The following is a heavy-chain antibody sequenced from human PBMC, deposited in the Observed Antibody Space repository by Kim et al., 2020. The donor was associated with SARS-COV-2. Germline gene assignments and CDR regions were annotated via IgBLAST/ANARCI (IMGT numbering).Heavy chain of an antibody. CDR1: GGSISSSSYY. V-gene: IGHV4-39*07. CDR2: IYYSGST. D-gene: IGHD3-10*01. Sequence: SETLSLTCTVSGGSISSSSYYWGWIRQPPGKGLEWIGSIYYSGSTYYNPSLKSRVTISVDTSKNQFSLKLSSVTAADTAVYYCARDEDGYGSGSYFGEPFDYWGQGTLVTVSS. CDR3: ARDEDGYGSGSYFGEPFDY. J-gene: IGHJ4*02.